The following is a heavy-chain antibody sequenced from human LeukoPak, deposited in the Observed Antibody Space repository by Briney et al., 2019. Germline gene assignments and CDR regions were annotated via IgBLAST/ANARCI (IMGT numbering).Heavy chain of an antibody. D-gene: IGHD6-6*01. CDR3: AKDLRSRGSSSSFKFDY. V-gene: IGHV3-23*01. CDR1: GFTFSSYA. CDR2: ISGSGGST. J-gene: IGHJ4*02. Sequence: GGSLRLSCAASGFTFSSYAMSWVRQAPGKGLEWVSAISGSGGSTYYADSVKGRFTISRDNSKNTLYLQMNSLRAEDTAVYYCAKDLRSRGSSSSFKFDYWGQGTLVTVSS.